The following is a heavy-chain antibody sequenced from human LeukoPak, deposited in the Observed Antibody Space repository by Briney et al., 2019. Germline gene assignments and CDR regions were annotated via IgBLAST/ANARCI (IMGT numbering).Heavy chain of an antibody. V-gene: IGHV3-23*01. Sequence: ETLSLTCTVSGYSISSGYYWGWLRQPPGKGLEWVSAISGSGGSTYYADSVKGRFTISRDNSKNTLYLQMNSLRAEDTAVYYCVAAAGLGLSFDIWGQGTMVTVSS. CDR3: VAAAGLGLSFDI. CDR2: ISGSGGST. J-gene: IGHJ3*02. D-gene: IGHD6-13*01. CDR1: GYSISSGYY.